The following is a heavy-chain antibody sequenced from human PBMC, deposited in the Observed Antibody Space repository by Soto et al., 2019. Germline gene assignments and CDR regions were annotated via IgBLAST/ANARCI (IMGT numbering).Heavy chain of an antibody. Sequence: VTLSCADSGFTVCSNYMSWVRQAPGKGLEWVSVIYSEGTPYYADSVKGRFTISRENSNNTLYLHMNNLRAEDTAVYYCARSTYYDILTGSYYYYAMDVWGQGTTVTVSS. D-gene: IGHD3-9*01. J-gene: IGHJ6*02. CDR3: ARSTYYDILTGSYYYYAMDV. CDR1: GFTVCSNY. CDR2: IYSEGTP. V-gene: IGHV3-53*01.